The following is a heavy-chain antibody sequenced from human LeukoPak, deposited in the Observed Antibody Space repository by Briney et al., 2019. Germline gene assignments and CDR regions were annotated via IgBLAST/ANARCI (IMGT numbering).Heavy chain of an antibody. CDR3: ARALTMSIDV. V-gene: IGHV1-2*02. Sequence: ASVKFACKASGYTFTGYYMHWVRPARGQGLGWMGWINPNSGGTNYAQKFQGKVTMTRDTSIRTDYMELSRLRSDDTAVYYCARALTMSIDVWGQGTTVTVSS. J-gene: IGHJ6*02. CDR1: GYTFTGYY. CDR2: INPNSGGT. D-gene: IGHD3-10*02.